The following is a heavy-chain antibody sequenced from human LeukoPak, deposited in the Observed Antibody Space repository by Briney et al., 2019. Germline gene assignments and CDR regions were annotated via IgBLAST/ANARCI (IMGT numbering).Heavy chain of an antibody. Sequence: GGSLRLSCAASGFTFSSYAMHWVRQAPGKGLEWVAVISYDGSNKYYADSVKGRFTISRDNSKNTLYLQMNRLRAEDTAVYYCARAPRPGERPRAYCGQGTLATV. CDR1: GFTFSSYA. J-gene: IGHJ4*02. V-gene: IGHV3-30-3*01. D-gene: IGHD6-6*01. CDR3: ARAPRPGERPRAY. CDR2: ISYDGSNK.